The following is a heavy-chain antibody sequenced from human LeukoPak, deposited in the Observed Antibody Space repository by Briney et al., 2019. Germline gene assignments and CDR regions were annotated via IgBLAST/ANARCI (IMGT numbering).Heavy chain of an antibody. V-gene: IGHV3-21*03. J-gene: IGHJ4*02. Sequence: GGSLRLSCAASGFTFSSYSMNWVRQAPGKGLEWVSSISSSSSYIYYADSVKGRFTISRDNAKNSLYLQMNSLRAEDTAVYYCTTDYGSGSYHYFNYWGQGTLVTVSS. CDR2: ISSSSSYI. CDR3: TTDYGSGSYHYFNY. CDR1: GFTFSSYS. D-gene: IGHD3-10*01.